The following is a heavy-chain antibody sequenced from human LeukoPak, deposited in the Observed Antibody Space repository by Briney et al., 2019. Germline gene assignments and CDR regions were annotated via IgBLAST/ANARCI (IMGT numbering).Heavy chain of an antibody. Sequence: PGGSLRLSCAASGFTFSTYWMHWVRQTPGKGLVWVAVISYEGGTQHYADSVKGRFIISRDNPRNTLYLQMNILRTEDTAVYYCAKEGTPQVSTWYDLWGQGTQVIVSS. J-gene: IGHJ5*02. CDR3: AKEGTPQVSTWYDL. D-gene: IGHD3-10*01. CDR2: ISYEGGTQ. CDR1: GFTFSTYW. V-gene: IGHV3-30*18.